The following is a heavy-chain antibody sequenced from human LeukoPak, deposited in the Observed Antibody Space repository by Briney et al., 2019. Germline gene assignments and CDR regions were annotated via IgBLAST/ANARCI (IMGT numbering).Heavy chain of an antibody. V-gene: IGHV3-53*04. J-gene: IGHJ3*02. D-gene: IGHD1-26*01. Sequence: GGPRSFSWQTPESTAITNFMSGFGQPPGPGLEWVSVIYSGGSTYYADSVKGRFTISRHNSKNTLYLEMNSLRAEDTAVYYCARLTKLHAFDIWGQGTMVTVSS. CDR1: ESTAITNF. CDR2: IYSGGST. CDR3: ARLTKLHAFDI.